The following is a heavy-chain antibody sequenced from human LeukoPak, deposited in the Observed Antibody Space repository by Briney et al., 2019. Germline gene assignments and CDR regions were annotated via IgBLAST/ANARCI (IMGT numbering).Heavy chain of an antibody. Sequence: SETLSLTCTVSGGSISSSSYYWGWIRQPPGKGLEWIGSIYYSGSTYYNPSLKSRVTISVDTSKNQFSLKLSSVTAADTAVYYCSRRRRIEYSYSAFDYWGQGTLVTVSS. CDR2: IYYSGST. J-gene: IGHJ4*02. CDR1: GGSISSSSYY. D-gene: IGHD5-18*01. V-gene: IGHV4-39*01. CDR3: SRRRRIEYSYSAFDY.